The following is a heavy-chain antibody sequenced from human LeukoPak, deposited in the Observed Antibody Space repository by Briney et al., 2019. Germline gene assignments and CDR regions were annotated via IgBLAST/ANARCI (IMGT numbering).Heavy chain of an antibody. V-gene: IGHV3-30*04. Sequence: GGSLRLSCDASGFTFSSYAMHWVRQAPGKGLEWVAVISYDGSNKYYADSVKGRFTISRDNSKNTLYVQTNSLRPEDTAVYYCSRSGNSGLLGYWGQGTLVTVSS. CDR2: ISYDGSNK. CDR1: GFTFSSYA. J-gene: IGHJ4*02. CDR3: SRSGNSGLLGY. D-gene: IGHD2/OR15-2a*01.